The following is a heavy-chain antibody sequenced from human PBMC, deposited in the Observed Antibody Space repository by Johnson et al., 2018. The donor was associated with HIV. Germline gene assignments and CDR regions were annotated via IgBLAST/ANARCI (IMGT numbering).Heavy chain of an antibody. V-gene: IGHV3-7*01. CDR3: TRRFYDSSGAGFDI. Sequence: VQLVESGGGLVRPGESLRLSCVASGFTFSGYWMTWVRQAPGKGLEWVANIKQGGSEKYYVDSVKGRFTISRDNSKNTLYLQMGSLRAEDMAVYYCTRRFYDSSGAGFDIWGQGTMVTVSS. CDR1: GFTFSGYW. D-gene: IGHD3-22*01. J-gene: IGHJ3*02. CDR2: IKQGGSEK.